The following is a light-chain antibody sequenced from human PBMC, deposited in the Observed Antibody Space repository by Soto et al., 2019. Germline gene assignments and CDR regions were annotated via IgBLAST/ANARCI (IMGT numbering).Light chain of an antibody. CDR2: GAS. CDR1: QSVSSSH. CDR3: QQYGSSPWT. V-gene: IGKV3-20*01. J-gene: IGKJ1*01. Sequence: ELVLTQSPGTLSLSPGERATLSCSASQSVSSSHLTWDQQKPGQAPRLLIYGASSRATGIPDRFSGSGSGTDFTLTISRVEPADFAVYYCQQYGSSPWTFGQGIKVEIK.